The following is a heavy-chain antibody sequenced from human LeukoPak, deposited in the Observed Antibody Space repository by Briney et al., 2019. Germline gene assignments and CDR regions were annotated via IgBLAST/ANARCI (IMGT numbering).Heavy chain of an antibody. V-gene: IGHV4-59*01. Sequence: SETLSLTCTVSGGSISSYYWSWIRRPPGKGLEWIGYIYYSGSTNYNPSLKSRVTISVDTSKNQFSLKLSSVTAADTAVYYCARALRSIAARPDYYYYYMDVWGKGTTVTVSS. CDR1: GGSISSYY. J-gene: IGHJ6*03. CDR3: ARALRSIAARPDYYYYYMDV. D-gene: IGHD6-6*01. CDR2: IYYSGST.